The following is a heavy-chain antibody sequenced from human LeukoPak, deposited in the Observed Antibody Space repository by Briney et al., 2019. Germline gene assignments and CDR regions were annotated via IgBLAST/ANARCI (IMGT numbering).Heavy chain of an antibody. J-gene: IGHJ4*02. V-gene: IGHV1-18*01. CDR1: GYTFTSYG. CDR3: ARETSYDYGDSSPYYFDY. D-gene: IGHD4-17*01. CDR2: ISAYNGNT. Sequence: ASVKVSCKASGYTFTSYGISWVRQAPGQGLEWMGWISAYNGNTNYAQKLQSRVTMTTDTSTSTAYMELRSLRSDDTAVYYCARETSYDYGDSSPYYFDYWGQGTLVTVSS.